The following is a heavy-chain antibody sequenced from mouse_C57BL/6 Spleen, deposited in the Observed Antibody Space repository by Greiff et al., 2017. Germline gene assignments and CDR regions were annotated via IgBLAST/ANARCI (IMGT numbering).Heavy chain of an antibody. Sequence: EVQLVESGPELVKPGASVKISCKASGYSFTGYYMNWVKQSPEKSLEWIGEINPSTGGTTYNQKFKAKATLTVDKSSSTAYMQLKSLTSEDSAVYYCARGGDYYAMDYWGQGTSVTVSS. V-gene: IGHV1-42*01. CDR2: INPSTGGT. CDR3: ARGGDYYAMDY. J-gene: IGHJ4*01. CDR1: GYSFTGYY.